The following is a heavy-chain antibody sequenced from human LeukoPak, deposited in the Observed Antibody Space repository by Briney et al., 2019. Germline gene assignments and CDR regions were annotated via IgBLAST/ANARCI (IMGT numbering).Heavy chain of an antibody. Sequence: GGSLRLSCAASGFTFSIHAMHWVRQAPGKGLEWLAYISYDGRTDYHADSVKGRFSISRDNSRSMLDLQMNSLGPEDTAVYYCAKDAWSCSGNSCPQHYYYMDVWGKGTTVTVSS. D-gene: IGHD2-2*01. V-gene: IGHV3-30*18. J-gene: IGHJ6*03. CDR2: ISYDGRTD. CDR1: GFTFSIHA. CDR3: AKDAWSCSGNSCPQHYYYMDV.